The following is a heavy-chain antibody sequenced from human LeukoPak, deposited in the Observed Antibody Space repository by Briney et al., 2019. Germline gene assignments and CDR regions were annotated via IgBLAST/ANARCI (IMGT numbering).Heavy chain of an antibody. Sequence: GGSLRLSCAASGFTFYNYAMNWVRQAPRKGLEWVLGISGSVVNTYYADSVKGRFTISRDNSKNTLYLQLNSLRGEDTAIYYCARDTSYNYGAHAMDVWGQGTTVTVSS. D-gene: IGHD4/OR15-4a*01. J-gene: IGHJ6*02. CDR1: GFTFYNYA. CDR2: ISGSVVNT. V-gene: IGHV3-23*01. CDR3: ARDTSYNYGAHAMDV.